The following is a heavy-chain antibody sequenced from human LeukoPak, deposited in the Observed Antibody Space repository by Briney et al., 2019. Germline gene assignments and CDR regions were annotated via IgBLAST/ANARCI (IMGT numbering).Heavy chain of an antibody. CDR3: ARNPTGDYDY. Sequence: PGGSLRLSCAASGFTFRDYWMHWVRQVPGNGLLWVSHINSDGSITDYADSVKGRFTISRDNARNTLSLQMDSLRVEDTAVYYCARNPTGDYDYWGQGALVTVSS. J-gene: IGHJ4*02. CDR1: GFTFRDYW. D-gene: IGHD2-8*02. V-gene: IGHV3-74*01. CDR2: INSDGSIT.